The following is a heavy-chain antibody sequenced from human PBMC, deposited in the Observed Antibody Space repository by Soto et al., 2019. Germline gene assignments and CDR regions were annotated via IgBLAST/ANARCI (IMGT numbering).Heavy chain of an antibody. CDR2: INPNSGGT. V-gene: IGHV1-2*02. D-gene: IGHD1-26*01. CDR1: GYTFTGNY. CDR3: ARAHFNSGFDY. Sequence: QVQLVQSGAEVKKPGASVKVSCKASGYTFTGNYIHWVRQAPGQGLEWMGWINPNSGGTDYAQKFQGRVTMTRDASISTVYIDLSSLTSDDTAVYYCARAHFNSGFDYWGQGALVTVSS. J-gene: IGHJ4*02.